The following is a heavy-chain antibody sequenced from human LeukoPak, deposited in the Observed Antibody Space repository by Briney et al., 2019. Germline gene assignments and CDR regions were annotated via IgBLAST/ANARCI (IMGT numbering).Heavy chain of an antibody. J-gene: IGHJ4*02. Sequence: SETLSLTCTVSGGSISSSSCYWGWIRQPPGKGLEWIGSIYYSGSTYYTPSLKSRVAISVDTSKNQFSLKLSSVTAADTAVYYCARQGRGYGGTFDYWGQGTLVTVSS. CDR2: IYYSGST. CDR3: ARQGRGYGGTFDY. V-gene: IGHV4-39*07. CDR1: GGSISSSSCY. D-gene: IGHD3-16*01.